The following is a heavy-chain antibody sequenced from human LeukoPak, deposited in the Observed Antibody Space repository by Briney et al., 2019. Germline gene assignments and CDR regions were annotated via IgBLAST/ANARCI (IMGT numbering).Heavy chain of an antibody. CDR3: AREIAADRGFDS. D-gene: IGHD6-6*01. Sequence: GGSLRLSCAASGFTFNDHYMSWVRQAPGKGLECLSYISSGGSTTYYTDSVKGRFTISRDNGKNALYLQMNSLRGDDTAVYYCAREIAADRGFDSWGQGTLVTVSS. V-gene: IGHV3-11*01. CDR1: GFTFNDHY. J-gene: IGHJ4*02. CDR2: ISSGGSTT.